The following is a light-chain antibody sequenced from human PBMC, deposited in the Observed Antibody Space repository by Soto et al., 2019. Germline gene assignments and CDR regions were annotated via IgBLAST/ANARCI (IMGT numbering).Light chain of an antibody. V-gene: IGKV3D-15*01. CDR1: QSVSSN. CDR2: GAS. CDR3: QQYKNFWT. J-gene: IGKJ1*01. Sequence: EIVMTQSPATLSVSPGERATLSCRASQSVSSNLAWYQQKPGQAPRLLIYGASIRATGIPARFSGSGSGTEFTLTISSLQSEDFAVYYCQQYKNFWTFGQGTKVDIK.